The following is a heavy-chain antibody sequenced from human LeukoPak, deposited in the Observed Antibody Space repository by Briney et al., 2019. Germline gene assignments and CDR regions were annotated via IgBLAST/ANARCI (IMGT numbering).Heavy chain of an antibody. D-gene: IGHD4-11*01. CDR3: ARDAGQMTTQNH. Sequence: GGSLRLSCAASGFTFSSYAMHWVRQAPGKGLEWVAIISYDGSNKYYADSVKGRFTISRDNSKNTLYLQMNSLRAEDTAVYYCARDAGQMTTQNHWGQGTLVTVSS. CDR1: GFTFSSYA. CDR2: ISYDGSNK. J-gene: IGHJ5*02. V-gene: IGHV3-30*04.